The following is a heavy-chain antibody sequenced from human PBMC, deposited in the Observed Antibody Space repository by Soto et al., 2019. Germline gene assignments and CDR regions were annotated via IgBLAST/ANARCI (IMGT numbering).Heavy chain of an antibody. D-gene: IGHD1-20*01. CDR2: IYPGDSDS. J-gene: IGHJ6*02. Sequence: GESLKISCKASGYSFTNYWIGWVRQMPGKGLEWMGIIYPGDSDSRYSPSFQGQVTISADKSITTAYLQWSSLKASDTAIYYCARSITGIPFYEYYYGMDVWGQGTTVTVSS. V-gene: IGHV5-51*01. CDR1: GYSFTNYW. CDR3: ARSITGIPFYEYYYGMDV.